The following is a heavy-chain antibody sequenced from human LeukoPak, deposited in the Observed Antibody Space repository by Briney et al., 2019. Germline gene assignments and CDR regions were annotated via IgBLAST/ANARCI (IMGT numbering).Heavy chain of an antibody. CDR2: ISSSSSYI. Sequence: GGSLRLSCAASGFTFSSYSMNWVRQAPGKGLEWVSSISSSSSYIYYADSVKGRFTISRDNAKNSLYLQMNSLRAEDTAVYYCARDRTTAWFDPWGPGTLVTVSS. V-gene: IGHV3-21*01. CDR3: ARDRTTAWFDP. CDR1: GFTFSSYS. J-gene: IGHJ5*02. D-gene: IGHD4-11*01.